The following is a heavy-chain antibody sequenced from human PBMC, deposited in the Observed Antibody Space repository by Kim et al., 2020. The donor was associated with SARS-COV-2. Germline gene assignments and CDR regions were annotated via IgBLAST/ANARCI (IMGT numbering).Heavy chain of an antibody. CDR2: IYYTGST. J-gene: IGHJ5*02. CDR1: GGSISSYY. V-gene: IGHV4-59*08. CDR3: AGGGDYCGGGSCYHWFDP. Sequence: SETLSLTCTVSGGSISSYYWSWIRQSPGTGLEWIGYIYYTGSTNYNPSLKSRVTISVDTSRTQFSLKLTSVTAADTAVYYCAGGGDYCGGGSCYHWFDPWGKGTLVTVSS. D-gene: IGHD2-15*01.